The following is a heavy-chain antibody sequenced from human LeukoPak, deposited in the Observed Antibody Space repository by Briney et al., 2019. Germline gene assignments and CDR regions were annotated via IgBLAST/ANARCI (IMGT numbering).Heavy chain of an antibody. J-gene: IGHJ4*02. Sequence: GGSLRLSCAASGFTFSSYEMNWVRQAPGKGLEWVSYISSSGSTIYYADSVKGRFTISRDNAKNSLYLQMNSLRAEDTAVYYCARVRRYYYDSSGYFVDYWGQGTLVTVSS. CDR2: ISSSGSTI. CDR1: GFTFSSYE. CDR3: ARVRRYYYDSSGYFVDY. V-gene: IGHV3-48*03. D-gene: IGHD3-22*01.